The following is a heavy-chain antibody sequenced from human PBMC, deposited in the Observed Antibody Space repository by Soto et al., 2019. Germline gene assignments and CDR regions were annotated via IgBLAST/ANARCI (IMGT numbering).Heavy chain of an antibody. J-gene: IGHJ5*02. V-gene: IGHV3-23*01. CDR2: ITGSGDST. CDR1: GFTFSAYA. D-gene: IGHD1-26*01. CDR3: ASHATPSGSYGAWFDP. Sequence: GGSLRLSCAASGFTFSAYAMSWVRQAPGKGLEWVSSITGSGDSTDYTDSVKGRFTISRDNSKNTLYLQMNSLGVEDTALYYCASHATPSGSYGAWFDPWGQGTLVTVSS.